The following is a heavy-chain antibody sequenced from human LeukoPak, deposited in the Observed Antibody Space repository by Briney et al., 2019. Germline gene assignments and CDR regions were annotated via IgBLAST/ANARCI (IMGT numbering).Heavy chain of an antibody. Sequence: SVKVSCKASGGTFSSYTISWVRQAPGQGLEWMGRIIPILGIANYAQKFQGRVTITADKSTSTAYMELSSLRSEDTAVYYCARSYRDDFWSGYYNWFDPWGQGTLVTISS. CDR2: IIPILGIA. CDR1: GGTFSSYT. J-gene: IGHJ5*02. D-gene: IGHD3-3*01. V-gene: IGHV1-69*02. CDR3: ARSYRDDFWSGYYNWFDP.